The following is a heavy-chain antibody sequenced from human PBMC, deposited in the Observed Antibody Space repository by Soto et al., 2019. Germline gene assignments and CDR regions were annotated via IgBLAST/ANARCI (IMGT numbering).Heavy chain of an antibody. Sequence: ASVKVSCKASGYTFTRNAIHWVRQAPGQRLEWIGRIKAGNGGTKYSQKFQGRVTITRDTSASTAYMELSSLRSEDTAVYYCARSIVVVTALDYWGQGTLVTVSS. J-gene: IGHJ4*02. CDR1: GYTFTRNA. CDR2: IKAGNGGT. D-gene: IGHD2-21*02. CDR3: ARSIVVVTALDY. V-gene: IGHV1-3*01.